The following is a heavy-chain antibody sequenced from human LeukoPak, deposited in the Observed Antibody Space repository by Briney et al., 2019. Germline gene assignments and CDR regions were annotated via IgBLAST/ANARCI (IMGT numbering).Heavy chain of an antibody. Sequence: GGSLRLSCAASGFTFSSYSMNWVRQAPGKGLEWVASISSSRSYVYYADSVKGRFTISRDNAKNSLYLQMNSLRAEDTAVYYCARDGVYGTEVDYWGQGTLVTVSS. J-gene: IGHJ4*02. CDR2: ISSSRSYV. CDR1: GFTFSSYS. D-gene: IGHD4-17*01. CDR3: ARDGVYGTEVDY. V-gene: IGHV3-21*01.